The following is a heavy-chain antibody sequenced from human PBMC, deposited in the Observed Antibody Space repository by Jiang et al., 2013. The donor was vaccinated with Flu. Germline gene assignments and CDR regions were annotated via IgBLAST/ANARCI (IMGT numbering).Heavy chain of an antibody. CDR1: GFSLSATGVG. V-gene: IGHV2-5*02. CDR3: AHVVITYGGVIGDDAFDI. D-gene: IGHD3-16*02. Sequence: TQTLTLTCTFSGFSLSATGVGVGWIRQPPGKALEWLAVIYWDDDRRYSPSLKSRLAITKDTSRNQVVLIMTNMDPVDTATYYCAHVVITYGGVIGDDAFDIWGQGTVVTVSS. CDR2: IYWDDDR. J-gene: IGHJ3*02.